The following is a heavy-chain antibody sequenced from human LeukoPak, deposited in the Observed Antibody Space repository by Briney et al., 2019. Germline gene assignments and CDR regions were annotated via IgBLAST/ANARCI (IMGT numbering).Heavy chain of an antibody. CDR1: GFTFSSYA. J-gene: IGHJ4*02. D-gene: IGHD6-13*01. CDR3: ARDSAAGTWIDY. Sequence: GGSLRLSCAASGFTFSSYAMHWVRQAPGKGLEWVAVISYGGSNKYYADSVKGRITISRDNSKNTLYLQMNSLRAEDTAVYYCARDSAAGTWIDYWGQGTLVTVSS. V-gene: IGHV3-30*04. CDR2: ISYGGSNK.